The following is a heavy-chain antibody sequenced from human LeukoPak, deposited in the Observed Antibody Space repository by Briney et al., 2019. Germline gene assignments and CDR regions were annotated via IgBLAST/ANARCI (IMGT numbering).Heavy chain of an antibody. J-gene: IGHJ1*01. D-gene: IGHD1-26*01. CDR3: ASYNGGSYSRH. V-gene: IGHV4-28*01. Sequence: SDTLSLTCAVSGYSISSSNLWGWIRQPPGKGLEWIGYIYYSGSTNYNPSLKSRVTMSVDTSKNQFSLKLSSVTAADTAVYYCASYNGGSYSRHWGQGTLVTVSS. CDR2: IYYSGST. CDR1: GYSISSSNL.